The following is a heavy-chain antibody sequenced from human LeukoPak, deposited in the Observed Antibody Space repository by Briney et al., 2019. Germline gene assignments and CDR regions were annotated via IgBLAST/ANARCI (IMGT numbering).Heavy chain of an antibody. V-gene: IGHV3-30*18. CDR2: ISYDGTNK. D-gene: IGHD4-17*01. CDR3: ANYGDYQYFVY. CDR1: GFTFINYG. Sequence: QPGRSLRLSCAASGFTFINYGMHWVRQAPGKGLEWVAVISYDGTNKYYADSVKGRFTISRDNSKNTLYLQMNSLKTDDTAVYYCANYGDYQYFVYWGQETPVTVSS. J-gene: IGHJ4*02.